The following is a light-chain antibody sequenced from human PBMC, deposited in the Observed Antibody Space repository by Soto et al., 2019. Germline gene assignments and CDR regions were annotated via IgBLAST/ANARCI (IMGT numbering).Light chain of an antibody. J-gene: IGLJ2*01. CDR1: SGHSSYA. CDR3: QTWGTGIVV. Sequence: QSVLTQSPSASASLGASVKLTCTLSSGHSSYAIAWHQQQPEKGPRYLMKLNSDGSHDKGDGIPDRFSGSSSGAERYLTIPSLQSEDEADYYCQTWGTGIVVFGGGTKVTVL. CDR2: LNSDGSH. V-gene: IGLV4-69*01.